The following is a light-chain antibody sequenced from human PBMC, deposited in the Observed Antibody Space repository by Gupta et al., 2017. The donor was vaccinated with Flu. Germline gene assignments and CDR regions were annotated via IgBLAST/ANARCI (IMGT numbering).Light chain of an antibody. CDR2: GAS. CDR3: QQYGSSPS. Sequence: IVLNQSSGTLALSPGERATLSCRASQSVSSSYLAWYQQKPGQAPRLLIYGASSRATGTPDRFSGSGSGTDFTLTISRLEPEDFAVYYCQQYGSSPSFGGGTKVEIK. CDR1: QSVSSSY. J-gene: IGKJ4*01. V-gene: IGKV3-20*01.